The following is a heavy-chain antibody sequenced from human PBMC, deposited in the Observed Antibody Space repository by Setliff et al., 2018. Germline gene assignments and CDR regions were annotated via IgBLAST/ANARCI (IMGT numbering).Heavy chain of an antibody. CDR3: ARAVGYCSGGSCYNGDDY. CDR1: GYTFTSYG. J-gene: IGHJ4*02. D-gene: IGHD2-15*01. CDR2: ISAYNGNT. Sequence: ASVKVSCKASGYTFTSYGISWVRQAPGQGLEWMGWISAYNGNTNYAQKLQGRVTMTTDTSTNTAYMEVRSLGSDDTAMYYCARAVGYCSGGSCYNGDDYWGQGTLVTVSS. V-gene: IGHV1-18*01.